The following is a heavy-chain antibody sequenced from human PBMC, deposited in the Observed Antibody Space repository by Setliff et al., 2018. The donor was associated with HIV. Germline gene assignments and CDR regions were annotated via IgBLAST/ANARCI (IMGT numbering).Heavy chain of an antibody. CDR3: ARSLLPSITVAGTIGY. J-gene: IGHJ4*02. D-gene: IGHD6-19*01. V-gene: IGHV4-61*09. Sequence: SETLSLTCTVSGGSISSGTYFWSWIRQPAGKGLEWIGHIHTSGNANYNPSLNSRVTISVDTSENHFSLKLSSVTAADTAVYYCARSLLPSITVAGTIGYWGQGSLVTVSS. CDR2: IHTSGNA. CDR1: GGSISSGTYF.